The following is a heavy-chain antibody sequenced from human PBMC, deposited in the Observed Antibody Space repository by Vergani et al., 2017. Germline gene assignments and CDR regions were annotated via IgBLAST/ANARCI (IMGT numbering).Heavy chain of an antibody. CDR2: ISGSGGST. CDR3: AKAETTLATIFLPFDP. J-gene: IGHJ5*02. V-gene: IGHV3-23*01. CDR1: GFTFSSYA. Sequence: EVQLLESGGGLVQPGGSLRLSCAASGFTFSSYAMSWVRQAPGKGLEWVSAISGSGGSTYYADSGKGRFTISRDNSKNTLYLQMNSLRAEDTAVYYCAKAETTLATIFLPFDPWGQGTLVTVSS. D-gene: IGHD5-12*01.